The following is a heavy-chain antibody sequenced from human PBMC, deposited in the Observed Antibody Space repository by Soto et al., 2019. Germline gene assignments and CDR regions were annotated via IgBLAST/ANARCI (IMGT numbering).Heavy chain of an antibody. CDR1: GDSISSYY. J-gene: IGHJ4*02. CDR3: ALRSMAVVPEY. D-gene: IGHD3-22*01. V-gene: IGHV4-59*01. Sequence: QVQLQESGPGLVKPSETLSLTCAVSGDSISSYYCMWIRQPPGKGLESIGYLYYGRSANYNPSLKRRVTLSVDTSTNQCALTLSSMTAADTAVYYCALRSMAVVPEYWGQGTLVTVSS. CDR2: LYYGRSA.